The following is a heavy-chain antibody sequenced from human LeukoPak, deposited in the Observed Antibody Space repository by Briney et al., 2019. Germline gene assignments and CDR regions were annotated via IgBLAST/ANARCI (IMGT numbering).Heavy chain of an antibody. V-gene: IGHV3-23*01. CDR2: ISGSGVST. Sequence: PGGSLRLSCAASGFTFSSYAMTWVRQAPGKGLEWVSTISGSGVSTYYADSVKGRFTISRDNSKNTLYLQMNSLRAEDTAVYYCARDALVDTYYHDSSGYFDYWGQGTLVTVSS. CDR3: ARDALVDTYYHDSSGYFDY. CDR1: GFTFSSYA. D-gene: IGHD3-22*01. J-gene: IGHJ4*02.